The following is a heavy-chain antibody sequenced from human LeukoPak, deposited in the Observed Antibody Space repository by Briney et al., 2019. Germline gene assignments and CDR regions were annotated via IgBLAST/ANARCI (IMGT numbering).Heavy chain of an antibody. CDR1: GGSFSGYY. D-gene: IGHD2-2*01. Sequence: SEALSLTCAVYGGSFSGYYWSWIRQPPGKGLEWIGEINHSGSTNYNPSLKSRVTISVDTSKNQFSLKLSSVTAADTAVYYCARHRYCSSTSCRRIYYYYYMDVWGKGTTVTVSS. J-gene: IGHJ6*03. CDR2: INHSGST. V-gene: IGHV4-34*01. CDR3: ARHRYCSSTSCRRIYYYYYMDV.